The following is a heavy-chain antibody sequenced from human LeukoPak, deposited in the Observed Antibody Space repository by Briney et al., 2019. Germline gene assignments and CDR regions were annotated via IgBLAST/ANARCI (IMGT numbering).Heavy chain of an antibody. V-gene: IGHV1-18*01. J-gene: IGHJ6*02. CDR1: GYTFTSYG. D-gene: IGHD1-26*01. Sequence: ASVKVSCKASGYTFTSYGISWVRQAPGQGLEWMGWISAYNGNRNYAQKLQGRVTMTTDTSTSTAYMELRSLRSDDTAVYYCARDGRGSYYYYYGMDVWGQGTTVTVSS. CDR3: ARDGRGSYYYYYGMDV. CDR2: ISAYNGNR.